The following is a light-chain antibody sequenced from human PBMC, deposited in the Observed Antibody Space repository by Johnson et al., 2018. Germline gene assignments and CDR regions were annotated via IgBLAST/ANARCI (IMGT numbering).Light chain of an antibody. J-gene: IGLJ1*01. CDR1: SSNIGNNY. Sequence: QSVLTQPPSVSAAPGQKVTISCSGSSSNIGNNYVSWYQQLPGTAPKLLIYENNKRPSGIPDRFSGSKSGTSATLGITGPQTGDEADYYCGTWDSSLRARNVFGTGTKVTVL. CDR3: GTWDSSLRARNV. V-gene: IGLV1-51*02. CDR2: ENN.